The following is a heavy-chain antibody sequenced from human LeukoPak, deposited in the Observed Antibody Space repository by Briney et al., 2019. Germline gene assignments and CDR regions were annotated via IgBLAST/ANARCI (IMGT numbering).Heavy chain of an antibody. Sequence: GGSLRLSCAASGFTVSSNYMSWVRQAPGKGLEWVSSISSSSSYIYYADSLKGRFTISRDNAKNSLYLQMNSLRAEDTAVYYCARSSGGTYYPDYWGQGTLVTVSS. CDR1: GFTVSSNY. D-gene: IGHD1-26*01. V-gene: IGHV3-21*01. CDR2: ISSSSSYI. CDR3: ARSSGGTYYPDY. J-gene: IGHJ4*02.